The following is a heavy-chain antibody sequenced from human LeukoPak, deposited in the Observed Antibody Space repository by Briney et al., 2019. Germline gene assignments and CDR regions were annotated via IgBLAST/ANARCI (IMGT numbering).Heavy chain of an antibody. CDR1: GGSISSYY. Sequence: SETLSLTCTVPGGSISSYYWSWIRQPPGKGLEWIGYIYYSGSTNYNPSLKSRVTISVDTSKNQFSLKLSSVTAADTAVYYCARMVKGIDAFDIWGQGTMVTVSS. CDR3: ARMVKGIDAFDI. V-gene: IGHV4-59*01. J-gene: IGHJ3*02. D-gene: IGHD5-18*01. CDR2: IYYSGST.